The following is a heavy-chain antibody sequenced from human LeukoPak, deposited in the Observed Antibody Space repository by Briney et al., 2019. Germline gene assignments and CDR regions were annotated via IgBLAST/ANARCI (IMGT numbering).Heavy chain of an antibody. CDR2: ISGSDGST. CDR1: GFTFSSYA. J-gene: IGHJ4*02. Sequence: PGGSLRLSCAASGFTFSSYAMSWVRQAPGKGLEWVSAISGSDGSTYYADSVKGRFTISRDNSKNTLYLQMNSLRAEDTAVYYCAKMTQELWFGEDYFDYWGQGTLVTVSS. V-gene: IGHV3-23*01. D-gene: IGHD3-10*01. CDR3: AKMTQELWFGEDYFDY.